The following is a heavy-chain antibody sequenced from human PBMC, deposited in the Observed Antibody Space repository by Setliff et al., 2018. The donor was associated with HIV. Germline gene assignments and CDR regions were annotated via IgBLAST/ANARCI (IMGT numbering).Heavy chain of an antibody. V-gene: IGHV4-59*01. CDR3: ARGSLYSSSSCFDY. CDR1: GASISSYY. D-gene: IGHD6-13*01. CDR2: ISPTGNT. J-gene: IGHJ4*02. Sequence: NPSETLSLTCSVSGASISSYYWSWIRQPPGKGLEWIGYISPTGNTNYNPSLKSRVTISTDTSKNQFSLNVRSVTAADTAVYFCARGSLYSSSSCFDYWGQGTLVTVSS.